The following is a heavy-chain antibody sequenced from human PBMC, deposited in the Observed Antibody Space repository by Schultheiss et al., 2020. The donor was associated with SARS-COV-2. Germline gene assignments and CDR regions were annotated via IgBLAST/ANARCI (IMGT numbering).Heavy chain of an antibody. CDR3: ARAPRGLGGWELYRTYYGMDV. V-gene: IGHV1-8*01. CDR1: GYTFTSYD. J-gene: IGHJ6*02. D-gene: IGHD1-26*01. CDR2: MNPNSGNT. Sequence: ASVKVSCKASGYTFTSYDINWVRQATGQGLEWMGWMNPNSGNTGYAQKFQGRVTMTRNTSISTAYMELSSLRSEDTAVYYCARAPRGLGGWELYRTYYGMDVWGQGTTVTVSS.